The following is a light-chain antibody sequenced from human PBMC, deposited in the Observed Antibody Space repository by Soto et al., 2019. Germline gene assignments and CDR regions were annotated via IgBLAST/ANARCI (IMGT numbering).Light chain of an antibody. J-gene: IGKJ1*01. Sequence: EIVLTQSPGTLSLSPGERATLSCRASQSVSSSYVAWYQHKPGQAPRLLIHGASSRATGIPDKFSGSGSGTDFTLTISRLEPEDFAVYYCQQYGSSPRTLGQGTKVDIK. CDR3: QQYGSSPRT. V-gene: IGKV3-20*01. CDR1: QSVSSSY. CDR2: GAS.